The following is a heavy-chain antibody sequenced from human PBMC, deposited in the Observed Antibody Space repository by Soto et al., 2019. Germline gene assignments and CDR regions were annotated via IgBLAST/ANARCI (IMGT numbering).Heavy chain of an antibody. CDR3: AKYSGRGRVDYYFDY. D-gene: IGHD3-10*01. CDR2: ISSDGKDK. Sequence: QVQLVESGGGVVQPGRALRLSCAASGFTFSSYAIHWVRQAPGKGLEWVAVISSDGKDKYSADSMKGRFSISRDNSKNTLYLQKNSLRAEDTAVYYCAKYSGRGRVDYYFDYWGQGTLVTVSS. J-gene: IGHJ4*02. CDR1: GFTFSSYA. V-gene: IGHV3-30*18.